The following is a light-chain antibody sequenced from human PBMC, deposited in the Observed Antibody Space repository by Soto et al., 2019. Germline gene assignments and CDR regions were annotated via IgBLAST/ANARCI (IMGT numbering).Light chain of an antibody. V-gene: IGLV2-23*01. CDR3: CSYAGRSPVV. J-gene: IGLJ3*02. CDR1: STDIGSHYL. Sequence: QSVLTQPASLSGSPGQSITISCTGTSTDIGSHYLVSWYQQHPGKVPKLIIYEALQRPSGISNRFSGSKSGNTASLTISGLLAEDEADYYCCSYAGRSPVVFGGGTKLTVL. CDR2: EAL.